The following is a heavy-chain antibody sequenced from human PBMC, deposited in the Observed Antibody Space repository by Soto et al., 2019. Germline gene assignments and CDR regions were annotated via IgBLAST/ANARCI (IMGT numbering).Heavy chain of an antibody. V-gene: IGHV4-39*01. J-gene: IGHJ4*02. D-gene: IGHD6-19*01. CDR2: MFYTGNA. Sequence: QVQLQESSPRLVKPSETLSLTCTVSGVSVSSSSYYWGWIRQPPGQGLEWIGNMFYTGNAYYNPSLKSRVTISVDTSNNQFSLKLSSVTAADTAVYYCARQMRYPTVALAGVDYWAQGTPVTVST. CDR3: ARQMRYPTVALAGVDY. CDR1: GVSVSSSSYY.